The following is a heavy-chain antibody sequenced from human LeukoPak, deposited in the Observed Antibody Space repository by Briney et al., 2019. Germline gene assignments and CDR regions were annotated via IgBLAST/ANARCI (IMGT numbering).Heavy chain of an antibody. V-gene: IGHV1-69*06. CDR2: IIPVFGTT. CDR3: ARCSPGDSSNFYAVLQY. J-gene: IGHJ4*02. D-gene: IGHD3-22*01. CDR1: GYTFTSYG. Sequence: SVKVSCKASGYTFTSYGISWVRQAPGQGLEWLGGIIPVFGTTTYAQKFQAKVTMTADKSTNTAYLEISSLTSDDTAVYYCARCSPGDSSNFYAVLQYWGQGTQVTVST.